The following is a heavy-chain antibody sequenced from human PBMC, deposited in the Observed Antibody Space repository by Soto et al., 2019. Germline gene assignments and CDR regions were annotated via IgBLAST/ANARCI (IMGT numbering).Heavy chain of an antibody. Sequence: QVQLQESGPGLVKPSETLSLTCTVSGGSISSYYWSWIRQPPGKGLEWIGYIYYSGSTNYNPSLKSRVTISVDTSKNQFSLKLSSVTAADTAVYYCARHVPYCSDTSRCAYGMDVWGQGTTVTVSS. V-gene: IGHV4-59*08. J-gene: IGHJ6*02. CDR3: ARHVPYCSDTSRCAYGMDV. D-gene: IGHD2-2*01. CDR1: GGSISSYY. CDR2: IYYSGST.